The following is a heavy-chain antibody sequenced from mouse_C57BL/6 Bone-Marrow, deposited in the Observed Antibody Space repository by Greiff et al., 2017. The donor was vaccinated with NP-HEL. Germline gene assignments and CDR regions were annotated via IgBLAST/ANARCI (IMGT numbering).Heavy chain of an antibody. J-gene: IGHJ1*03. D-gene: IGHD2-5*01. CDR3: AKGLYSNVYWYFDV. Sequence: QVQLQPPGAELVKPGASVKLSCKASGYTFTSYWMHWVKQRPGQGLEWIGMIHPNSGSTNYHEKFKSKATLTVDKSSSTAYMQLSSLTSEDAAVYYCAKGLYSNVYWYFDVWGTGTTVTVSS. CDR1: GYTFTSYW. V-gene: IGHV1-64*01. CDR2: IHPNSGST.